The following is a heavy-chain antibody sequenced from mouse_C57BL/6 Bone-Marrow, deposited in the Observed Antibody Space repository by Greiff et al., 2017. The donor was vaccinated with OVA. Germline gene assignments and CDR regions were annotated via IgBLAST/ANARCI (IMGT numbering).Heavy chain of an antibody. CDR1: GYTFTTYP. CDR2: FHPYNDDT. D-gene: IGHD1-1*01. Sequence: LVESGAELVKPGASVKMSCKASGYTFTTYPIEWMKQNHGKSLEWIGNFHPYNDDTKYNEKFKGKATLTVEKSSSTVYLELSRLTSDDSAVYYCARRNVLLRGGAMDYWGQGTSVTVSS. J-gene: IGHJ4*01. CDR3: ARRNVLLRGGAMDY. V-gene: IGHV1-47*01.